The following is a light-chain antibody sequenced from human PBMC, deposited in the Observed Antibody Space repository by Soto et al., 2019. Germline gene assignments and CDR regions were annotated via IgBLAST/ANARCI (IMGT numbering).Light chain of an antibody. CDR1: QSVGSTY. CDR2: DTF. V-gene: IGKV3-20*01. Sequence: ETVLTQSPGTLSLSPGERATLSCRASQSVGSTYLAWYQQKPGQAPRLLIYDTFNRATGIPYRFSGSGSGTDFTLNISSLEPEDVAVYHCQQYGNPPWTFGQGTKLEIK. J-gene: IGKJ2*01. CDR3: QQYGNPPWT.